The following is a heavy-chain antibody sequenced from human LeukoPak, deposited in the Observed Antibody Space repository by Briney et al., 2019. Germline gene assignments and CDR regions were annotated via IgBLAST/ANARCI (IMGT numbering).Heavy chain of an antibody. Sequence: SETLSLTCTVSGGSISSYYWSWIRQPPGKGLEWIGYIYYSGSTNYNPSLKSRVTISVDTSKNQFSLKLSSVTAADTAVYYWARVLVHSGSYSSVFDIWGKGTMVTVSS. CDR2: IYYSGST. V-gene: IGHV4-59*01. D-gene: IGHD1-26*01. CDR1: GGSISSYY. J-gene: IGHJ3*02. CDR3: ARVLVHSGSYSSVFDI.